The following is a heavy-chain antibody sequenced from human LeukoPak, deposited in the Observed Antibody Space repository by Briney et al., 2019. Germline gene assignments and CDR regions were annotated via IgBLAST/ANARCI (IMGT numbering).Heavy chain of an antibody. CDR3: ARGHMVRGVIIPDDY. Sequence: ASVKVSCKASGYTFTSHYMHWARQAPGQGLEWMGIINPSGGSTSYAQKFQGRVTMTRGTSTSTVYMELSSLRSEDTAVYYCARGHMVRGVIIPDDYWGQGTLVAVSS. D-gene: IGHD3-10*01. J-gene: IGHJ4*02. CDR1: GYTFTSHY. CDR2: INPSGGST. V-gene: IGHV1-46*01.